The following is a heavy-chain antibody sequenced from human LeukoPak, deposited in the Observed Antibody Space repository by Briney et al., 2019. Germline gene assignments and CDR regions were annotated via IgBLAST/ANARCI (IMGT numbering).Heavy chain of an antibody. CDR3: AKAPVGGGQWLVDYFHY. J-gene: IGHJ4*02. D-gene: IGHD6-19*01. CDR2: ISSSSGYI. CDR1: GFTFSSYG. Sequence: GGSLRLSCAASGFTFSSYGMNWVRQAPGKGLEWVSSISSSSGYIYYADSVKGRFTISRDNAKNSLYLQMNSLRVEDTALYYCAKAPVGGGQWLVDYFHYWGQGTLVTVSS. V-gene: IGHV3-21*04.